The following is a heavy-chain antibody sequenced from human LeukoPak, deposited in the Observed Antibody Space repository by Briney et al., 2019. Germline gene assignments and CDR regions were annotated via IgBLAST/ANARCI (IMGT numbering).Heavy chain of an antibody. V-gene: IGHV2-5*02. J-gene: IGHJ4*02. CDR3: AHRLGFGTQSFDY. CDR2: ISWDDDK. CDR1: GLSLSTSGVA. D-gene: IGHD3-10*01. Sequence: SGPTLVKPTQTLTLTCTCSGLSLSTSGVAVGWIRQSPGKALEWLALISWDDDKRYSPSLKSSLAITKDTSKNHVVLTVTNMDPVDTATYYCAHRLGFGTQSFDYWGQGTLVTVSS.